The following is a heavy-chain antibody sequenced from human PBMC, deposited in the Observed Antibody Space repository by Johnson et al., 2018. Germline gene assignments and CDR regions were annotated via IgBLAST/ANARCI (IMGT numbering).Heavy chain of an antibody. CDR1: GFTLSNLA. J-gene: IGHJ4*02. Sequence: VQLVQSGGGLGQPGGSLRLSCAASGFTLSNLAMNWVRQAPGKGLEWVSGISGSGGSTYYADSVKGRFTISRDNSKNTLNLQMNSLRAEDTAIYYCAKRLISNDFWSGPGLDYWGQ. D-gene: IGHD3-3*01. CDR2: ISGSGGST. V-gene: IGHV3-23*04. CDR3: AKRLISNDFWSGPGLDY.